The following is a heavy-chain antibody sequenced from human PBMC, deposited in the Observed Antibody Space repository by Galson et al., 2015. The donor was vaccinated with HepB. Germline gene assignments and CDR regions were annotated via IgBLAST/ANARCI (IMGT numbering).Heavy chain of an antibody. D-gene: IGHD3-10*01. Sequence: SLRLSCAASGFTFSSYSMNWVRQAPGKGLEWVSYISSSSSTIYYADSVKGRFTISRDNAKNSLYLQMSSLRDEDTAVYYCARDRSDSGSYPLDYWGQGTLVTVSS. CDR2: ISSSSSTI. J-gene: IGHJ4*02. CDR3: ARDRSDSGSYPLDY. CDR1: GFTFSSYS. V-gene: IGHV3-48*02.